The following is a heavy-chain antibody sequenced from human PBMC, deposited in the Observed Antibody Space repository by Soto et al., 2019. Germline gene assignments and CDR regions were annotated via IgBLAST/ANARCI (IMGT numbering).Heavy chain of an antibody. J-gene: IGHJ6*03. CDR1: GITFSIYW. V-gene: IGHV3-7*01. D-gene: IGHD1-26*01. CDR3: ARGSGHYMDV. Sequence: EVQLVESGGGLVQPGGALRLSCAASGITFSIYWMSWVRQAPGKGLEWVANIKQDGSEKYYVDSVKGLFTISRDNAKSSLYLQMNSLRAEDTAVFWCARGSGHYMDVWGKGTTVTVSS. CDR2: IKQDGSEK.